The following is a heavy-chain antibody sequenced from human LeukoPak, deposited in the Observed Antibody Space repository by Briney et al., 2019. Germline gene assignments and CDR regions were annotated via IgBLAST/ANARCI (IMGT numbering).Heavy chain of an antibody. V-gene: IGHV1-2*06. Sequence: ASVKVSCTASGYTFTGYYMHWVRQAPGQGLEWIGRINPNSGGTNYAQKFQGRVTMTRDTSISTAYMELSSLRSEDTAVYYCARVNFAIFGVVIIQDYYYYGMDVWGQGTTVTVSS. J-gene: IGHJ6*02. CDR1: GYTFTGYY. CDR2: INPNSGGT. CDR3: ARVNFAIFGVVIIQDYYYYGMDV. D-gene: IGHD3-3*01.